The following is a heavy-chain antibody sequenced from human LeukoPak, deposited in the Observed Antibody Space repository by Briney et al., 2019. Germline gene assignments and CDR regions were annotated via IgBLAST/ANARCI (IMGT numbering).Heavy chain of an antibody. CDR1: GESFSGYY. Sequence: KPSETLSLTCAVYGESFSGYYWSWIRQPPGKGLEWIGEINHSGSTNYNPSLKSRVTISVDTSKNQFSLKLSSVTAADTAVYYCARGGSRIVVVPAALTYYFDYWGQGTLVTVSS. CDR3: ARGGSRIVVVPAALTYYFDY. D-gene: IGHD2-2*01. CDR2: INHSGST. J-gene: IGHJ4*02. V-gene: IGHV4-34*01.